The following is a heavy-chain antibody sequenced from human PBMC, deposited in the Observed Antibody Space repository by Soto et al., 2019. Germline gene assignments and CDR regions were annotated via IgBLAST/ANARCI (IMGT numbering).Heavy chain of an antibody. CDR2: INPNSGGT. V-gene: IGHV1-2*02. D-gene: IGHD3-22*01. CDR1: GYTFTGYY. J-gene: IGHJ6*02. Sequence: ASMKGCCKASGYTFTGYYMHWVRQAPGQGLERMGWINPNSGGTNYAQKFQGRVTMTRDTSISTAYMELSRLRSDDTAVYYCARVGVGVTMIVVAAYYYYGMDVWGQGSTVAVSS. CDR3: ARVGVGVTMIVVAAYYYYGMDV.